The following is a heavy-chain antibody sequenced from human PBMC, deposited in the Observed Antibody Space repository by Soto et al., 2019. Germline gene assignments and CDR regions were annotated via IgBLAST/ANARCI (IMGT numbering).Heavy chain of an antibody. J-gene: IGHJ4*02. D-gene: IGHD2-2*01. CDR1: GYTFTSYA. CDR3: AREVVPAAAFDY. V-gene: IGHV1-3*01. Sequence: ASVKVSCKASGYTFTSYAMHWVRQAPGQRLEWMGRIIASLGKAKYAQKFQGRVTITADKSTSTAYMELSSLRSEDTAVYYCAREVVPAAAFDYWGQGTLVTVSS. CDR2: IIASLGKA.